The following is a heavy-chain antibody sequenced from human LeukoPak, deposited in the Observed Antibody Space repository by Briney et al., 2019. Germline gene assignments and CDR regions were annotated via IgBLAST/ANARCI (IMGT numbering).Heavy chain of an antibody. CDR2: IYYSGST. J-gene: IGHJ5*02. Sequence: SHTVSLTCTVSVGFISSYYWRWMRQPPGKGLEEIGYIYYSGSTNYNPSLKSRVTISVDTSKNQFSLKLSSVTAADTAVYYCARDRIIVGATGNWFDPWGQGTLVTVSS. CDR1: VGFISSYY. D-gene: IGHD1-26*01. CDR3: ARDRIIVGATGNWFDP. V-gene: IGHV4-59*01.